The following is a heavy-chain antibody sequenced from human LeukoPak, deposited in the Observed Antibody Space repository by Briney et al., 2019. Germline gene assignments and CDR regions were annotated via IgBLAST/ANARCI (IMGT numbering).Heavy chain of an antibody. J-gene: IGHJ4*02. D-gene: IGHD2-15*01. V-gene: IGHV3-21*01. CDR3: ARELGYCSGGSCYSGGKTDY. CDR1: GFTFSSYS. CDR2: ISSSSSYI. Sequence: PGGSLRLSCAASGFTFSSYSMNWVRQAPGKGLEWVSSISSSSSYIYYADSVKGRFTISRDNAKNSLYLQMNSLRAEDTAVYYCARELGYCSGGSCYSGGKTDYWGQGTLVTVSS.